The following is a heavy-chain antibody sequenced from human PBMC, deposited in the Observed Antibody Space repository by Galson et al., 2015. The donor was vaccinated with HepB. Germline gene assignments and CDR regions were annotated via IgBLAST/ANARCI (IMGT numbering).Heavy chain of an antibody. Sequence: SLRLSCAASGFAFKDYTMHWVRQAPGKGLEYVSAISGNGDTTYYADSVKGRFTISRDNSKNTLDLQMSSLRPVDSAVYYCVKVPHPSSRRWYSRTWYRGNYFDYWGQGTLVTVSS. CDR3: VKVPHPSSRRWYSRTWYRGNYFDY. J-gene: IGHJ4*02. V-gene: IGHV3-64D*06. CDR2: ISGNGDTT. CDR1: GFAFKDYT. D-gene: IGHD6-13*01.